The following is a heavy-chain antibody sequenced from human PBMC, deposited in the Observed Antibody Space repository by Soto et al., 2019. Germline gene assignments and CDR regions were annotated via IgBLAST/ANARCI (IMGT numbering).Heavy chain of an antibody. CDR1: GFTFSSYS. J-gene: IGHJ4*02. CDR3: ARDRAEYSSSCFDY. V-gene: IGHV3-21*01. CDR2: ISSSSSYI. Sequence: GGSLRLSCAASGFTFSSYSMNWVRQAPGKGLEWVSSISSSSSYIYYADSVKGRFTISRDNAKNSLYLQMNSLRAEDTAVYYCARDRAEYSSSCFDYWGQGTLVTVSS. D-gene: IGHD6-6*01.